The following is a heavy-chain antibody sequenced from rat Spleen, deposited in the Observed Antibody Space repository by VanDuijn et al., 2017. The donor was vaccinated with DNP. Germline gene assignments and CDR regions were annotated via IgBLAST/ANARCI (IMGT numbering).Heavy chain of an antibody. CDR1: GFTFSAYY. Sequence: EVQLVESGGGLVQPGRSLKLSCAASGFTFSAYYMAWIRQVPGKGLDWVASITSGGGSTYYSDSVKGRFTISRDNARNTLYLQMNSLRSEDTATYYCARDRGYISGDYFDYWGQGVMVTVSS. CDR2: ITSGGGST. D-gene: IGHD4-4*01. V-gene: IGHV5-25*01. CDR3: ARDRGYISGDYFDY. J-gene: IGHJ2*01.